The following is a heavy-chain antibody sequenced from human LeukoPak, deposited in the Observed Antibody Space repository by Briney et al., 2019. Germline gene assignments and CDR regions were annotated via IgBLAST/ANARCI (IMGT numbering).Heavy chain of an antibody. V-gene: IGHV1-69*04. Sequence: ASVKVSCKASGGTFSSYAISWVRQAPGQGLEWMGRIIPIFGIANYAQKFQGRVTITADKSTSTAYMELSSLRSEGTAVYYCARGVCGGDCYLRDYYYYGMDVWGQGTTVTVSS. D-gene: IGHD2-21*02. CDR3: ARGVCGGDCYLRDYYYYGMDV. CDR2: IIPIFGIA. J-gene: IGHJ6*02. CDR1: GGTFSSYA.